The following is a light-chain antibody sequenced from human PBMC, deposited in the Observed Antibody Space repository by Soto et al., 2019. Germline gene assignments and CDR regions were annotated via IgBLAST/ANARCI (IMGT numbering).Light chain of an antibody. CDR1: SNDIGGYNF. Sequence: QSVLTQPASVSGSPGQSITISCTGTSNDIGGYNFVSWYQQHPGKAPKLMIYDVSYRPSGVSDRFSGSKSGNTASLTISGLQAEDGADYYCSSYTTSSTVVFGGGTKLTVL. CDR3: SSYTTSSTVV. CDR2: DVS. V-gene: IGLV2-14*03. J-gene: IGLJ2*01.